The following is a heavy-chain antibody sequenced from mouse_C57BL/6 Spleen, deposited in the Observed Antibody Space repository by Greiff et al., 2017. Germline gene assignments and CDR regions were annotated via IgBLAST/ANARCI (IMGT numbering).Heavy chain of an antibody. CDR1: GFTFSDYG. D-gene: IGHD2-3*01. Sequence: EVQVVESGGGLVKPGGSLKLSCAASGFTFSDYGMHWVRQAPEKGLEWVAYISSGSSTIYYADTVKGRFTISRDNAKNTLFLQMTSLRSGDTAMYYCARKDDLWYFDVWGTGTTVTVSS. CDR2: ISSGSSTI. CDR3: ARKDDLWYFDV. J-gene: IGHJ1*03. V-gene: IGHV5-17*01.